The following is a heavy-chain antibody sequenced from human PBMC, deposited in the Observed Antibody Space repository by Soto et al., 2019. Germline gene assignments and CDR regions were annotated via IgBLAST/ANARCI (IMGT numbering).Heavy chain of an antibody. Sequence: KPSETLSLTGPVSGCSMSSGDYYWSWIRQPPGKGLEWIGYIYYSGSTYYSPSLKSRVTISVDTSKNQFSLKLSSVTAADTAVYYCARFNYSDNWFDPWGQGTLVTVSS. CDR2: IYYSGST. D-gene: IGHD2-15*01. CDR3: ARFNYSDNWFDP. V-gene: IGHV4-30-4*01. CDR1: GCSMSSGDYY. J-gene: IGHJ5*02.